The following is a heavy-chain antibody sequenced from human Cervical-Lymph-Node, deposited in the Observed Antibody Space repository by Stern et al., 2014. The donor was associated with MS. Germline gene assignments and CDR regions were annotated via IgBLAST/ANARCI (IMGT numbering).Heavy chain of an antibody. V-gene: IGHV3-30*18. D-gene: IGHD5-12*01. Sequence: VQLVQSGGGVVQPGRSLRLSCAASGFTFSTYAMHWVRQAPGKGLEWLAVISNDGSYAYYADSVKGRFTIARDNYKNTLYVEMKSLRAGDTAVFYCAKDLGGYSAYDTKHGMDVWGQGTTVTVSS. CDR3: AKDLGGYSAYDTKHGMDV. J-gene: IGHJ6*02. CDR1: GFTFSTYA. CDR2: ISNDGSYA.